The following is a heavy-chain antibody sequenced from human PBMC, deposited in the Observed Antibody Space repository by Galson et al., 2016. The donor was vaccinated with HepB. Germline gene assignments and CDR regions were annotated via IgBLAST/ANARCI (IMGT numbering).Heavy chain of an antibody. CDR3: ANDRVYAAVNWFDP. D-gene: IGHD5/OR15-5a*01. CDR1: GFTFSSYA. Sequence: SLRLSCAASGFTFSSYAMSWVRQAPGKGLEWVSAISGSGDNTYYADSVKGRFTISRDNSKNTLYLQMNSLRAEDTAVYYCANDRVYAAVNWFDPWGQGTLVTVSS. V-gene: IGHV3-23*01. CDR2: ISGSGDNT. J-gene: IGHJ5*02.